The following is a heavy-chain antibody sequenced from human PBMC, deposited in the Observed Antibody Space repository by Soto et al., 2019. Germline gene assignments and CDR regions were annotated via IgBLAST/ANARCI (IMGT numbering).Heavy chain of an antibody. J-gene: IGHJ4*02. CDR3: AKDGVYCSSTSCYGLYYFDY. Sequence: EVQLLESGGGLVQPGGSLRLSCAASGFTFSSYAMSWVRQAPGKGLEWVSAISGSGGSTYYADSVKGRFTISRDNSKNTLYLQMNSLRAEDTAVYYCAKDGVYCSSTSCYGLYYFDYWGQGTLVTVSS. CDR1: GFTFSSYA. V-gene: IGHV3-23*01. CDR2: ISGSGGST. D-gene: IGHD2-2*01.